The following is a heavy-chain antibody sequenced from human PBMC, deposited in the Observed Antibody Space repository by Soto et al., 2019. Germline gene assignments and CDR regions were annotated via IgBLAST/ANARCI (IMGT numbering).Heavy chain of an antibody. Sequence: ASGKVSCKASGYTFTSYAMHWLRQAPGQRLEWMGWINAGHGNTKYSQKFQGRATIPRDTSAGTAYMELSSLRSEDTAVYYCARVYTRGSYGLFDYWGQGTLVTVSS. V-gene: IGHV1-3*01. CDR1: GYTFTSYA. CDR2: INAGHGNT. J-gene: IGHJ4*02. CDR3: ARVYTRGSYGLFDY. D-gene: IGHD5-18*01.